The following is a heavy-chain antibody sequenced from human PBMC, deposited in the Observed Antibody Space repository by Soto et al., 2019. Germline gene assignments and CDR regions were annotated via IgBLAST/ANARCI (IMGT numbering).Heavy chain of an antibody. V-gene: IGHV4-34*01. CDR1: GASFTGYY. J-gene: IGHJ2*01. CDR3: ARYGGTAIWYFDI. CDR2: VSHSGTA. Sequence: QVRLQQWGAGLLKPSETLSLTCAVYGASFTGYYWTWLRQSPGKGLEWIGEVSHSGTAKYNPSLKSRVTISLDTSKSQFSLELTSVTAADTAVYYCARYGGTAIWYFDIWGRGTSVCVSS. D-gene: IGHD2-15*01.